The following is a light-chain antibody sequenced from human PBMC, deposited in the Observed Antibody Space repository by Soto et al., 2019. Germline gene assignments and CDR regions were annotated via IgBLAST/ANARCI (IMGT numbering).Light chain of an antibody. Sequence: QSALTQPASVSGSLGQSINISCTGTGSDVGSYKYVSWYQQHPGKAPKLIIFEVSNRPSGVSDRFSGSKSGNTASLTISGLQAEDEADYFCSSYTSISSLGIFGTGTKLTVL. J-gene: IGLJ1*01. V-gene: IGLV2-14*01. CDR3: SSYTSISSLGI. CDR1: GSDVGSYKY. CDR2: EVS.